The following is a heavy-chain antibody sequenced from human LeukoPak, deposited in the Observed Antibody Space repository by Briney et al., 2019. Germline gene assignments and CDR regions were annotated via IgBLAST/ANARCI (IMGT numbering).Heavy chain of an antibody. V-gene: IGHV3-11*01. Sequence: PGGSQRLSCAASGFTFSDYYMSWLRQAPGKGLEWVSYISSCGSTIYHADSVKGRFTISRDNAKNSLYLQMNSLRAEDTAVYYCARSKYLAYWGQGTLVTVSS. CDR2: ISSCGSTI. CDR3: ARSKYLAY. CDR1: GFTFSDYY. J-gene: IGHJ4*02.